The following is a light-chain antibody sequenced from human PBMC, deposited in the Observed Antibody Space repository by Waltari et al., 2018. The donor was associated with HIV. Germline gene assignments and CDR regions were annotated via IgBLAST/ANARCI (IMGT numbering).Light chain of an antibody. CDR2: RNN. Sequence: QSVLTQPPSASGTPGQRVTISCSGSSSNIGSNYVYWYQQRPGTAPKLLIFRNNQRPSGVPDRFSGSKSGTSASLAISGLRSEDEAEYYCAAWDDSLSGYVFGTGTKVTVL. CDR1: SSNIGSNY. V-gene: IGLV1-47*01. J-gene: IGLJ1*01. CDR3: AAWDDSLSGYV.